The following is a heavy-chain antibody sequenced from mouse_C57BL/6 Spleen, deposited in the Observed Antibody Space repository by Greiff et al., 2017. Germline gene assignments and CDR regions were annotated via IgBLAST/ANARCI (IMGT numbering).Heavy chain of an antibody. CDR3: ARSDYYDYGMDPRYGMDY. Sequence: QVQLQQSGAELVRPGTSVKMSCKASGYTFTNYWIGWAKQRPGHGLEWIGDIYPGGGYTNYNEKFKGKAPLTADKSSSTAYMQFSSLTSEDSAIYYCARSDYYDYGMDPRYGMDYWGQGTSVTVSS. CDR1: GYTFTNYW. D-gene: IGHD2-4*01. CDR2: IYPGGGYT. J-gene: IGHJ4*01. V-gene: IGHV1-63*01.